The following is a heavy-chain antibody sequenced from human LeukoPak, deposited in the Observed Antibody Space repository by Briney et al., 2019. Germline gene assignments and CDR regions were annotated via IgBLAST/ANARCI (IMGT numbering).Heavy chain of an antibody. CDR1: GGSISSSSYY. CDR2: IYYSGST. Sequence: SETLSLTCTVSGGSISSSSYYWGWIRQPPGKGLEWIGSIYYSGSTYYNPSLKSRVTISVDTSKNQFSLKLSSVTAADTAVYHRARGLRGRTYCGGDCYVLTNWFDPWGQGTLVTVSS. CDR3: ARGLRGRTYCGGDCYVLTNWFDP. D-gene: IGHD2-21*02. J-gene: IGHJ5*02. V-gene: IGHV4-39*07.